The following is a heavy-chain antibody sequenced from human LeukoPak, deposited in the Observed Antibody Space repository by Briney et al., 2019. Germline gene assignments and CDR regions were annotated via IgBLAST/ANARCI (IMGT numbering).Heavy chain of an antibody. J-gene: IGHJ5*01. CDR3: ARGRGLTIFGVVSWFDS. CDR1: GFTFSSYE. D-gene: IGHD3-3*01. CDR2: ISSSGSTI. V-gene: IGHV3-48*03. Sequence: GGSLRLSCAASGFTFSSYEMNWVRQAPGKGLEWVSYISSSGSTIYYADSVKGRFTISRDNAKNSLYLQLNTLRAEDRSVYYCARGRGLTIFGVVSWFDSWGQGTQVTVSS.